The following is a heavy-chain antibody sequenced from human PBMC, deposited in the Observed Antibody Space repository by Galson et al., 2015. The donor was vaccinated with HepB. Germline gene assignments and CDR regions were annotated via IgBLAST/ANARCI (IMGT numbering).Heavy chain of an antibody. Sequence: SVKVSCKASGYTFTYRYLHWVRQAPGQALEWMGWITPFNGNTNYAQKFQDRVTITRDRSMSTAYMELSSLRSEDTAMYYCAREAYSGDDAFDIWGQGTMVTVSS. CDR3: AREAYSGDDAFDI. J-gene: IGHJ3*02. CDR1: GYTFTYRY. V-gene: IGHV1-45*02. CDR2: ITPFNGNT. D-gene: IGHD4-17*01.